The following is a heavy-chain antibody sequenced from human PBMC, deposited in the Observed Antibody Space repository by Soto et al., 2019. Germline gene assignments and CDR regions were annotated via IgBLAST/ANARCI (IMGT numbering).Heavy chain of an antibody. V-gene: IGHV1-46*01. CDR1: GYTFTSYY. CDR3: ATSTTRNYYYCYYGMDV. J-gene: IGHJ6*02. CDR2: INPSGGST. Sequence: SSVKVSCNASGYTFTSYYMHWVRQAPGQGLEWMGIINPSGGSTSYAQKFQGRVTMTRDTSTSTVYMELSSLRSEDTAVYYCATSTTRNYYYCYYGMDVWGQGTTVTVSS. D-gene: IGHD4-17*01.